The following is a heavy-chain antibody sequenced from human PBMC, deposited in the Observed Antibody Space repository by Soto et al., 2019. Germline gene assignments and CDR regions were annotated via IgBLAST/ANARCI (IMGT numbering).Heavy chain of an antibody. Sequence: GASVKVSCKASGYTFTSYYMHWVRQAPGQGLEWMGIINPSGGSTSYAQKLQGRVTMTRDTSTSTVYMELSSLRSEDTAVYYCARDLGQPETYYYGMDVWGQGTTVTVSS. J-gene: IGHJ6*02. D-gene: IGHD7-27*01. CDR2: INPSGGST. CDR3: ARDLGQPETYYYGMDV. V-gene: IGHV1-46*01. CDR1: GYTFTSYY.